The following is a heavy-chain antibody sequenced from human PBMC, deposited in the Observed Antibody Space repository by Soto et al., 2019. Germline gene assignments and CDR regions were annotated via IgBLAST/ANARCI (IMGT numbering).Heavy chain of an antibody. CDR1: GFSLSSSGVG. Sequence: QITLKESGTTLVRPTQTLTLTCTFSGFSLSSSGVGVGWIRQPPGKALEWLALIYWDDDKRYSPSLKSRLTITKDTSKNQVVLTLTKLDTVDTATYYCARGGWTTYYSPFFDYWGQGTLVTVSS. J-gene: IGHJ4*02. V-gene: IGHV2-5*02. D-gene: IGHD3-10*01. CDR2: IYWDDDK. CDR3: ARGGWTTYYSPFFDY.